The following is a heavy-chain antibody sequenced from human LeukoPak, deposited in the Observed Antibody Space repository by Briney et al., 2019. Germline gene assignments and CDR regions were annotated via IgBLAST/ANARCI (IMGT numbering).Heavy chain of an antibody. J-gene: IGHJ6*02. CDR3: ARDYYDSSGYYGYYGMDV. D-gene: IGHD3-22*01. Sequence: SQTLSLTCAISGDSVSSNSAAWNWIRQSPSRGLEWLGRTYYRSKWYNDYAVSVKSRITISPDTSKNQFSLQLNSVTPEDTAVYYCARDYYDSSGYYGYYGMDVWGQGTTVTVSS. CDR2: TYYRSKWYN. V-gene: IGHV6-1*01. CDR1: GDSVSSNSAA.